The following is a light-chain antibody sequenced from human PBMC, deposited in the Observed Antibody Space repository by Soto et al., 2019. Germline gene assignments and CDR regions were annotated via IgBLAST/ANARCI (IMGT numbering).Light chain of an antibody. CDR1: QSVSSN. J-gene: IGKJ5*01. CDR3: QRYNAWPIT. Sequence: EIVMTQSPATLSVSPGDRATLSCRARQSVSSNLAWYQQKPGQAPRLLIYGASTRATGIPARFSGSGSGTEFTLTISSLQSEDFAVYYRQRYNAWPITFGHGTRLDIK. CDR2: GAS. V-gene: IGKV3-15*01.